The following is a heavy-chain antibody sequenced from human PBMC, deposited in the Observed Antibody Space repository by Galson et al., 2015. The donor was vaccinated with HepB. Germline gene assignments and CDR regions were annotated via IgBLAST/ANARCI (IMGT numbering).Heavy chain of an antibody. CDR2: IYYSGST. D-gene: IGHD3-10*01. Sequence: ETLSLTCTVSGGSISSYYWSWIRQPPGKGLEWIGYIYYSGSTNYNPSLKSRVTISVDTSKNQFSLKLSSVTAADTAVYYCARVKERDYYGRSWYFDLWGRGTLVTVSS. J-gene: IGHJ2*01. CDR1: GGSISSYY. V-gene: IGHV4-59*01. CDR3: ARVKERDYYGRSWYFDL.